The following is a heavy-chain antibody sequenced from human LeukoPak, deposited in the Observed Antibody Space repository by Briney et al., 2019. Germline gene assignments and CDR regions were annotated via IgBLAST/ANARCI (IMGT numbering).Heavy chain of an antibody. J-gene: IGHJ3*02. CDR3: ARYEAMAPFDI. CDR2: ISAYNGNT. V-gene: IGHV1-18*01. D-gene: IGHD5-18*01. Sequence: ASVTVSCKASGYTFTSYGISWVRQAPGQGLEWMGWISAYNGNTNYAQKLQGRVNMPTDTSTSTAYMELRSLRSDDTAVYYCARYEAMAPFDIWGQGTMVTVSS. CDR1: GYTFTSYG.